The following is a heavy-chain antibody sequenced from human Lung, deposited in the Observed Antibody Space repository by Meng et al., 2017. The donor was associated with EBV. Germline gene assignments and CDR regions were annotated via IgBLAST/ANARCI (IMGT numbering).Heavy chain of an antibody. CDR3: ARGATSVFDL. Sequence: GQLQQGGAGLLKPSGTLSLTCGVSGRSFSSSYWNWIRQPPGKGLEWIGQINYSGITNYNPSLKSRVTISVDTSKNQFSLQLNSVTPEDTAVYYCARGATSVFDLWGRGTLVTVSS. CDR2: INYSGIT. J-gene: IGHJ2*01. CDR1: GRSFSSSY. V-gene: IGHV4-34*01.